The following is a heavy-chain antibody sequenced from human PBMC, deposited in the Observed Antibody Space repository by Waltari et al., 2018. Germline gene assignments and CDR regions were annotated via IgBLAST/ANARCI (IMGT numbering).Heavy chain of an antibody. CDR1: GGSISSGGYS. V-gene: IGHV4-30-2*01. J-gene: IGHJ5*02. CDR2: IYHSGST. D-gene: IGHD3-10*01. CDR3: ARAEATMVQGVKRYNWFDP. Sequence: QLQLQESGSGLVKPSQTLSLTCAVSGGSISSGGYSWSWIRQPPGKGLEWIGYIYHSGSTYYNPSLKSRVTISVDRSKNQFSLKLSSVTAADTAVYYCARAEATMVQGVKRYNWFDPWGQGTLVTVSS.